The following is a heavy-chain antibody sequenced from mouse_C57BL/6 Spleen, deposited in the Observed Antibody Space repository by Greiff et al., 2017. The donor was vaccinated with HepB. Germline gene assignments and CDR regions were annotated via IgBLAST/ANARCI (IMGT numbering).Heavy chain of an antibody. V-gene: IGHV1-82*01. J-gene: IGHJ2*01. D-gene: IGHD2-1*01. CDR3: ARKAGYYGNFYYFDY. CDR2: IYPGDGDT. CDR1: GYAFSSSW. Sequence: QVQLQQSGPELVKPGASVKISCKASGYAFSSSWMNWVKQRPGKGLEWIGRIYPGDGDTNYNGKFKGKATLTADKSSSTAYMQLSSLTSEDSAVYFCARKAGYYGNFYYFDYWGQGTTLTVSS.